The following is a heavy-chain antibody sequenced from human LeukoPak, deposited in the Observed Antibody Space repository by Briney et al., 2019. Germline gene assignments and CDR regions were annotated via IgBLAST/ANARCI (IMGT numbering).Heavy chain of an antibody. CDR1: GFTFSSYA. CDR2: ISGSGGST. CDR3: AKASTSPYYDILTGYFLPYYYYGMDV. Sequence: GGSLRLSCAASGFTFSSYAMSWVRQAPGKGLEWVSSISGSGGSTYYADSVKGRFTISRDNSKNTLYLQMNSLRAEDTAVYYCAKASTSPYYDILTGYFLPYYYYGMDVWGQGTTVTVSS. V-gene: IGHV3-23*01. J-gene: IGHJ6*02. D-gene: IGHD3-9*01.